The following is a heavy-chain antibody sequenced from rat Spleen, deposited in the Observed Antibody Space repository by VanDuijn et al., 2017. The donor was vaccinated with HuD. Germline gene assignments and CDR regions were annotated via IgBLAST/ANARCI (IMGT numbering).Heavy chain of an antibody. CDR3: TRENYYTGDY. CDR1: GFTFSRYW. CDR2: VTNTGDTT. J-gene: IGHJ2*01. Sequence: EVQLVESGGGLVQPGRSLKLSCVASGFTFSRYWMYWVPQAPGKGLEWVSSVTNTGDTTYYSDSVKGRFTISRDNAISTLYLQVSSLRSEDTATYYCTRENYYTGDYWGQGVMVTVSS. D-gene: IGHD1-6*01. V-gene: IGHV5-31*01.